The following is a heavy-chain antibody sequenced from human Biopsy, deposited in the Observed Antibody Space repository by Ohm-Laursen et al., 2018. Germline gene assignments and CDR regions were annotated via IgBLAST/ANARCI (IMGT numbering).Heavy chain of an antibody. V-gene: IGHV4-34*01. D-gene: IGHD3-10*01. CDR3: ARGLPRIAPMVRGRRTWFDP. CDR1: GGAFRGYY. CDR2: IKHKGST. Sequence: SDTLSLTCAVYGGAFRGYYRSLVPPTPGEGVGWIGEIKHKGSTHSKPSLDSRVAISADTSKNQFSLNLYSVTAADTAVYFCARGLPRIAPMVRGRRTWFDPWGQGTLVTVSS. J-gene: IGHJ5*02.